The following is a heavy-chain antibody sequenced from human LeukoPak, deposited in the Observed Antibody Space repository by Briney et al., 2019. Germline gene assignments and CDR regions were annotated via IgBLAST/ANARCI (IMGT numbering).Heavy chain of an antibody. CDR1: GCTFSAHW. V-gene: IGHV3-7*01. J-gene: IGHJ4*02. Sequence: GGSLRLSCAASGCTFSAHWMTWVRQAPGKGLEFVANLNQDGNVWNYVDSVRGRFTISRDNAKNSVHLQLNSLRVEDTAVYYCARDWGWTTFDSWGQGTLVAVSS. CDR3: ARDWGWTTFDS. D-gene: IGHD3-16*01. CDR2: LNQDGNVW.